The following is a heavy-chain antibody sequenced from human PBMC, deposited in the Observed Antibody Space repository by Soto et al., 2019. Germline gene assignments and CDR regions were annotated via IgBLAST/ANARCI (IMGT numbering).Heavy chain of an antibody. CDR1: GFAFSGYG. V-gene: IGHV3-30*18. CDR3: AKDGGHNYGPFDC. J-gene: IGHJ4*02. D-gene: IGHD3-16*01. Sequence: GGSLRLSCVASGFAFSGYGMHWVRQAPGKGLEWVAFILEDGSSQYYADSVKGRLSISRDNFKNTVYLQMNSLRGEDTGVYYCAKDGGHNYGPFDCWGQGTLVTVSS. CDR2: ILEDGSSQ.